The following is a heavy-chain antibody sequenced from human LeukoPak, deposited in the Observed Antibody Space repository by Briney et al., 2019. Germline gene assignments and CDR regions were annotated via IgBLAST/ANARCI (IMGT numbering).Heavy chain of an antibody. CDR3: AKGYYDSHRGFFEY. CDR2: VSGTGTST. D-gene: IGHD3-3*01. V-gene: IGHV3-23*01. CDR1: GFTFHNYA. Sequence: GGSLRLSCKASGFTFHNYAMTWVRQAPGKGLDWVSTVSGTGTSTFYADSVKVRATISRDNSKNMLYLQMSSLRAEDTAMYYCAKGYYDSHRGFFEYWGLGTLVTVSS. J-gene: IGHJ4*02.